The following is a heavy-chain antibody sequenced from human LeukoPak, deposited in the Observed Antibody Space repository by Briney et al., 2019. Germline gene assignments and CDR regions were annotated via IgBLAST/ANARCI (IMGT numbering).Heavy chain of an antibody. CDR1: RFTFSSYT. CDR3: ARDQLELPYYYYGMDV. V-gene: IGHV3-21*01. D-gene: IGHD1-1*01. J-gene: IGHJ6*02. CDR2: ISSSSSYI. Sequence: PGGSLRLSCSASRFTFSSYTMNWVRQAPGKGLEWVSSISSSSSYIYYADSVKGRFTISRDNAKNSLYLQMNSLRAEDTAVYYCARDQLELPYYYYGMDVWGQGTTVTVSS.